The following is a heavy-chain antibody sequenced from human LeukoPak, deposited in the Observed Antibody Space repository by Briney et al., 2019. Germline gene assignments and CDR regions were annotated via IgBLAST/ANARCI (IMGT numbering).Heavy chain of an antibody. CDR2: IYPGDSET. D-gene: IGHD3-16*01. CDR1: GYSFTSYW. V-gene: IGHV5-51*01. CDR3: ARQGREGGAYFPFDI. J-gene: IGHJ3*02. Sequence: GESLKISCKGSGYSFTSYWIGWVRQMSGKGLEWMGIIYPGDSETRYSPPFQGQVTISADKSISTAYLQWSSLKASDTAMYYCARQGREGGAYFPFDIWGQGTMVTVSS.